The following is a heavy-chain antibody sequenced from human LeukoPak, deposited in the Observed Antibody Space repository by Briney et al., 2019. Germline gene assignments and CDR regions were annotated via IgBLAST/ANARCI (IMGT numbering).Heavy chain of an antibody. J-gene: IGHJ3*02. V-gene: IGHV4-59*01. D-gene: IGHD3-22*01. CDR2: IYYSGST. Sequence: PSETLSLTCTVSGGSISSYYWSWIRQPPGKGLEWIGYIYYSGSTNYNPSLKSRVTISVDTSKNQFSLKLSSVTAADTAVYYCARTRGYYYDSSGYYFDAFDIWGQGTMVTVSS. CDR3: ARTRGYYYDSSGYYFDAFDI. CDR1: GGSISSYY.